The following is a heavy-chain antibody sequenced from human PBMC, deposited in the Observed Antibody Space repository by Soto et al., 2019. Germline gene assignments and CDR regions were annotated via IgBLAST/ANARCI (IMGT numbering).Heavy chain of an antibody. V-gene: IGHV6-1*01. CDR2: TFYRSKLYH. D-gene: IGHD3-3*01. J-gene: IGHJ4*02. CDR3: ARAGVTVFGLVPHFDY. Sequence: SQTLSLTCAISGESVSTTTTSWNWIRQSPSRGLEWLGRTFYRSKLYHVYVVSVKSRITISADTSKNQFSLQLSSVTPDDTAVYYCARAGVTVFGLVPHFDYWGQGTQVTVSS. CDR1: GESVSTTTTS.